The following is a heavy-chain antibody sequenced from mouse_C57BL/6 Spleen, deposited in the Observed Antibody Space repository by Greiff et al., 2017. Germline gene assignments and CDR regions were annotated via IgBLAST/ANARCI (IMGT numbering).Heavy chain of an antibody. V-gene: IGHV1-4*01. CDR1: GYTFTNYT. Sequence: QVQLQQSGAELARPGASVKISCKASGYTFTNYTMHWVKQRPGQGLEWIGYINPSSGYTRYNQKFKDKATLTADTSSSTAYMQLSSLTSEDSAVXYCAGGEEPDYFDYWGQGTTLTVSS. J-gene: IGHJ2*01. CDR3: AGGEEPDYFDY. CDR2: INPSSGYT.